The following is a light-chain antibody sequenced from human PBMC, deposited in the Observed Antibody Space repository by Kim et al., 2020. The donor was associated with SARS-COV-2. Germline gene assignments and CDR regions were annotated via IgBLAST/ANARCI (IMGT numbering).Light chain of an antibody. V-gene: IGKV1-5*03. CDR1: QSISSW. CDR3: QQYNSYPLT. Sequence: ASVGDRVTITCRASQSISSWLAWYQQKPGKAPKLLIYKASSLESGVPSRFSGSGSGTEFTHTISSLQPDDFATYYCQQYNSYPLTFGGGTKVDIK. J-gene: IGKJ4*01. CDR2: KAS.